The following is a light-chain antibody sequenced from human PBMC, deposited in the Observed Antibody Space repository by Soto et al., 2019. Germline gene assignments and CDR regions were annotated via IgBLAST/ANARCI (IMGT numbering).Light chain of an antibody. V-gene: IGKV1-6*01. Sequence: QMTQSPSSLSASVGEKIIITCRASRDVGSDVSWYQQKPGQAPKLLIYAASNLYTGVPSRFSGSRSGTEFTLTINSLQPEDFASYYCLQDYGDSWTFGQGTKV. J-gene: IGKJ1*01. CDR1: RDVGSD. CDR3: LQDYGDSWT. CDR2: AAS.